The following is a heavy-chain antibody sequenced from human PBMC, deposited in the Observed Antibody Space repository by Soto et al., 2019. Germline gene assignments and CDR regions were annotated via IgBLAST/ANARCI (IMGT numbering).Heavy chain of an antibody. Sequence: GGSLRLSCEASGFIFSAYFMTWVRQAPGKGLEWVSGISGPGSDTDYADSVKGRFTISRDNSKNTLFLQMSSLRVEDTAVYYCAREDGGGPFDYWSQGTLVTVSS. CDR1: GFIFSAYF. D-gene: IGHD3-10*01. J-gene: IGHJ4*02. V-gene: IGHV3-23*01. CDR2: ISGPGSDT. CDR3: AREDGGGPFDY.